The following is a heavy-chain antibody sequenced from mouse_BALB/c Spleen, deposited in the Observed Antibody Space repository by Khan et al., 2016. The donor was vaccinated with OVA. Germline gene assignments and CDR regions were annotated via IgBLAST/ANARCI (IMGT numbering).Heavy chain of an antibody. CDR2: IWSGGST. CDR1: GFSLTTYG. V-gene: IGHV2-2*02. Sequence: QVQLKQSGPGLVQPSQSLSITCTVSGFSLTTYGVHWVRQSPRKGLEWLGVIWSGGSTDYNAPFISRLSISKDSPKSQVFFKMNSLQVNDTAIYYCARNYDYDEGLAYWGQGTLVTVSA. CDR3: ARNYDYDEGLAY. D-gene: IGHD2-4*01. J-gene: IGHJ3*01.